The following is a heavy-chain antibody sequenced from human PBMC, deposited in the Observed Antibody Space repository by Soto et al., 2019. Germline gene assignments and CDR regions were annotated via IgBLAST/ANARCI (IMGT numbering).Heavy chain of an antibody. D-gene: IGHD3-22*01. J-gene: IGHJ4*02. Sequence: GGSLRLSCAASGFTFSSYAMSWVRQAPGKGLEWVSAISYGGGTTYYADSVKGRFTISRDNSKNTLYLQMNSLRAEDTAVYYCAKNLGYYYDNTRYLFAYSGQGTLVTVSS. CDR2: ISYGGGTT. CDR1: GFTFSSYA. CDR3: AKNLGYYYDNTRYLFAY. V-gene: IGHV3-23*01.